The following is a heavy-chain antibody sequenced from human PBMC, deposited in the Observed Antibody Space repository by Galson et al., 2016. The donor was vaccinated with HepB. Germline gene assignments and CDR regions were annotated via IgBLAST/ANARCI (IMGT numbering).Heavy chain of an antibody. CDR2: INPNGGVT. Sequence: SVKVSCKASGYTFTSNWIHWVRQAPGQGLEWLGIINPNGGVTGYAQNFRGRLTLTRETSTSTVYMELTSLRFEDTAMYYCARDNSRIRSWWFDPWGQGTLVTVSS. CDR3: ARDNSRIRSWWFDP. CDR1: GYTFTSNW. J-gene: IGHJ5*02. D-gene: IGHD2/OR15-2a*01. V-gene: IGHV1-46*01.